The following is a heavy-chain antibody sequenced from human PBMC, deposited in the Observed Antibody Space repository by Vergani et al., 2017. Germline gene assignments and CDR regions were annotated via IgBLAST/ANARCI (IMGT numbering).Heavy chain of an antibody. V-gene: IGHV4-59*08. J-gene: IGHJ3*02. CDR3: ARRDSSSWYDDAFAI. CDR1: GGSISSYY. CDR2: IYYSGST. Sequence: QVQLQESGPGLVKPSETLSLTCTVSGGSISSYYWSWIRQPPGKGLEWIGYIYYSGSTNYNPSLKSRVTISVDTSKNQFSLKLSSVTAADTAVYYCARRDSSSWYDDAFAIWGQGTMVTVSS. D-gene: IGHD6-13*01.